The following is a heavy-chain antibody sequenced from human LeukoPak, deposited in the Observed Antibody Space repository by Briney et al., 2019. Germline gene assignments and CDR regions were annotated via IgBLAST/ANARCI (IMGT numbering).Heavy chain of an antibody. J-gene: IGHJ4*01. CDR1: GGTFSSYA. CDR3: ARGPSYYYDSSGYLQ. D-gene: IGHD3-22*01. Sequence: SVKVSCKASGGTFSSYAISWVRQAPGQGLEWMGGIIPIFGTANYAQKFQGRVTITTDESTSTAYMELSSLRSEDTAVYYCARGPSYYYDSSGYLQWGQGTLVTVSS. V-gene: IGHV1-69*05. CDR2: IIPIFGTA.